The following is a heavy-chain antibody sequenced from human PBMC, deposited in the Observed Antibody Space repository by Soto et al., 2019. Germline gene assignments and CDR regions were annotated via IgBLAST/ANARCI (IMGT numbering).Heavy chain of an antibody. Sequence: GGSLRLSCAASGFTFSSYWMHWVRQAPGKGLVWVSRINSDGSSTSYADSVKGRFTISRDNAKNTLYLQMNSLRAEDTAVYYCARVVPASSWFDYWGQGTLVTVSS. V-gene: IGHV3-74*01. CDR2: INSDGSST. CDR3: ARVVPASSWFDY. D-gene: IGHD6-13*01. J-gene: IGHJ4*02. CDR1: GFTFSSYW.